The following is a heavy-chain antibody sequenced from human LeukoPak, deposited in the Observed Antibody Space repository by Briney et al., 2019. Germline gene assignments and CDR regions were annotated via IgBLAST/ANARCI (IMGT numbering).Heavy chain of an antibody. J-gene: IGHJ6*02. CDR1: GYTFTSYG. V-gene: IGHV1-18*01. D-gene: IGHD5-18*01. CDR2: ISAYNGNT. CDR3: AREDTAMVTPYYGMGV. Sequence: ASVKVSCKASGYTFTSYGISWVRQAPGQGLEWMGWISAYNGNTNYAQKLQGRVTMTTDTSTSTAYMELRSLRSDDTAVYYCAREDTAMVTPYYGMGVWGQGTTVTVSS.